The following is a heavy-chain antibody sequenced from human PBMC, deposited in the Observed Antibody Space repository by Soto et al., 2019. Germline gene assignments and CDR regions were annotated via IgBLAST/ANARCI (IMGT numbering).Heavy chain of an antibody. Sequence: PGGSLRLSCAASGFNFDNSYMSWVRQAPGKGLEWVAILYSGGKSYYAESVRGRFTISRDISKNTLDLQMNRLTADDTAVYYCSKDYVAPAFVGFEYWGQGTLVTVSS. CDR3: SKDYVAPAFVGFEY. CDR2: LYSGGKS. CDR1: GFNFDNSY. J-gene: IGHJ4*02. V-gene: IGHV3-53*01. D-gene: IGHD3-10*02.